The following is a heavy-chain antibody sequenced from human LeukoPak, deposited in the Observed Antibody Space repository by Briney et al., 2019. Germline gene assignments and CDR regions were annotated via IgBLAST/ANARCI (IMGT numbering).Heavy chain of an antibody. Sequence: GGSLRLSCAASGFTFSSYAMHWVRQAPGKGLEWVAVISYEGSNKYYADSVKGRFTISRDNSKNTLYLQMNSLRVEDTAVYYCASPPTHIWSGYLWWGQGTLVTVSP. V-gene: IGHV3-30-3*01. CDR2: ISYEGSNK. CDR1: GFTFSSYA. D-gene: IGHD3-3*02. CDR3: ASPPTHIWSGYLW. J-gene: IGHJ4*02.